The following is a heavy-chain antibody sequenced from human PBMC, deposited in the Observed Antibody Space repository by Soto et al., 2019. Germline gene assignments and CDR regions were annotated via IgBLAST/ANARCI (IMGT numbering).Heavy chain of an antibody. CDR2: ISAYNGNT. J-gene: IGHJ4*02. Sequence: QVQLVQSGAEVKKPGASVKVSCKASGYTFTSYGISWVRQAPGQGLEWMGWISAYNGNTNYAQKLQGRVTMTPDTSTSTAYMELRSLRSDDTAVYYCARDSSWDVDTAMVTFDYWGQGTLVTVSS. CDR1: GYTFTSYG. D-gene: IGHD5-18*01. V-gene: IGHV1-18*01. CDR3: ARDSSWDVDTAMVTFDY.